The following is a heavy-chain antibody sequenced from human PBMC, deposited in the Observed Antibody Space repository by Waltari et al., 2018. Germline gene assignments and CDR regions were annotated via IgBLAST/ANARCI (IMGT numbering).Heavy chain of an antibody. D-gene: IGHD5-12*01. CDR2: IIPSLGIA. V-gene: IGHV1-69*02. Sequence: QVQLVQSGAEVKKPGSSVKVSCKASGGTFSSYTISWVRQAPGQGLEWMGRIIPSLGIANYAQKFQGRVTITADKSTSTAYMELSSLRSEDTAVYYCARGHPRGRDGYNFYYYGMDVWGQGTTVTVSS. CDR3: ARGHPRGRDGYNFYYYGMDV. J-gene: IGHJ6*02. CDR1: GGTFSSYT.